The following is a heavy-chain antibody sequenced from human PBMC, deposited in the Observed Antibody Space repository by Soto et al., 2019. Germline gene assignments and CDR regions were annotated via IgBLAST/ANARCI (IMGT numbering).Heavy chain of an antibody. J-gene: IGHJ5*02. CDR2: IYYSGST. D-gene: IGHD2-2*01. V-gene: IGHV4-30-4*01. CDR3: ARGPEPHCISTSCYGGAGFWFDP. Sequence: SETLSLTCTVSGGSISSGDYYWSWIRQPPGKGLEWIGYIYYSGSTYYNPSLKSRVTISVDTSKNQFSLKLSSVTAADTAVYYCARGPEPHCISTSCYGGAGFWFDPWGQGTLVTVSS. CDR1: GGSISSGDYY.